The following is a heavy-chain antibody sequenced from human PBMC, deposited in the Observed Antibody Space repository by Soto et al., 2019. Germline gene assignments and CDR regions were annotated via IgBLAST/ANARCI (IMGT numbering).Heavy chain of an antibody. CDR1: GFTFSIFA. Sequence: GGSLRLSCAASGFTFSIFAMSWVRQSPGKGLEWVSTISGSGGSTYYADSVKGRFTISRDNAKNSLYLQMNSLRAEDTAVYYCARVDYYDSSGYNYWGQGTLVTVSS. J-gene: IGHJ4*02. CDR2: ISGSGGST. V-gene: IGHV3-48*03. CDR3: ARVDYYDSSGYNY. D-gene: IGHD3-22*01.